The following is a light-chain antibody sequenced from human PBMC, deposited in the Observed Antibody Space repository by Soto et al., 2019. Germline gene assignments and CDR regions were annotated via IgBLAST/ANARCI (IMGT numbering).Light chain of an antibody. J-gene: IGLJ2*01. Sequence: QSALTQPASVSGSPGQSITISCTGTSSDVGGYNYVSWYQQHPGKAPKLIIYDVSNRPSGVSNRFSGSKSGNTASLTISGLQAEDEADYYCSSYTSSSNLVFGGGTKPTVL. V-gene: IGLV2-14*03. CDR2: DVS. CDR3: SSYTSSSNLV. CDR1: SSDVGGYNY.